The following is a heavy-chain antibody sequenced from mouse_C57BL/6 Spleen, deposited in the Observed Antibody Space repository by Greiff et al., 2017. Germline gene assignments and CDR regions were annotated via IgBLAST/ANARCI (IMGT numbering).Heavy chain of an antibody. J-gene: IGHJ2*01. V-gene: IGHV6-3*01. CDR3: TGLDY. Sequence: EVQVVESGGGLVQPGGSMKLSCVASGFTFSNYWMNWVRQSPEQGLEWVAQIRLKSDNYATHYAESVKGRFTISRDDSKSSVYLQMNNLRAEDTGIYYCTGLDYWGQGTTLTVSS. CDR1: GFTFSNYW. CDR2: IRLKSDNYAT.